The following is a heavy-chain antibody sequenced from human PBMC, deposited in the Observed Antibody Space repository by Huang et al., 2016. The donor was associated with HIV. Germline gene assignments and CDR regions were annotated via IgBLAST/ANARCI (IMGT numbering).Heavy chain of an antibody. CDR2: ISAFKGDT. CDR3: ARDPKYHRIGYYRQRRGIDV. V-gene: IGHV1-18*01. CDR1: GYSFPDYG. Sequence: QAQLMPSGPEVKTPGASVPVSCQPSGYSFPDYGLTWVLQAPGQGPDWVVWISAFKGDTEIAQRLQGRVTLTTDTSTSRAYMELRSLRFDDTAVYFCARDPKYHRIGYYRQRRGIDVWGQGTMVSVSS. J-gene: IGHJ3*01. D-gene: IGHD3-22*01.